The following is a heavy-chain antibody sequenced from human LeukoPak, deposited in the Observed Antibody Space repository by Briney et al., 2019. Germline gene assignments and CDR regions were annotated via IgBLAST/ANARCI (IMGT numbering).Heavy chain of an antibody. CDR2: ISYDGSNK. CDR3: AKDRRRAGSGSAYFDY. J-gene: IGHJ4*02. CDR1: GFTFSSYA. V-gene: IGHV3-30*04. Sequence: PGRSLRLSCAASGFTFSSYAMHWVRQAPGKGLEWVAVISYDGSNKYYADSVKGRFTISRDNSKNTLYLQMNSLRAEDTAVYYCAKDRRRAGSGSAYFDYWGQGTLVTVSS. D-gene: IGHD3-10*01.